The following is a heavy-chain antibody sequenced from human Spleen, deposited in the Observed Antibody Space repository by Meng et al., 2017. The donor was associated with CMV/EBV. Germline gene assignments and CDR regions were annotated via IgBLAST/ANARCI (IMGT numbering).Heavy chain of an antibody. CDR1: GFTFSSYG. CDR2: IRYDGSNK. Sequence: GESLKISCAASGFTFSSYGMHWVRQAPGKGLEWVAFIRYDGSNKYYADSVKGRFTISRDNSKNTLYPQMNSLRAEDTAVYYCAKDRVATINYFDYWGQGTLVTVSS. D-gene: IGHD5-12*01. J-gene: IGHJ4*02. V-gene: IGHV3-30*02. CDR3: AKDRVATINYFDY.